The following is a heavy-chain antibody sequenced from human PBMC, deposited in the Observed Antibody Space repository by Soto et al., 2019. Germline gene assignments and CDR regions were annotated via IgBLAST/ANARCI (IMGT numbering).Heavy chain of an antibody. D-gene: IGHD6-25*01. CDR1: GYTFTSYG. Sequence: QVQLVQSGAEVKKPGASVKVSCKASGYTFTSYGISWVRQAPGQGLEWMGWISAYNGNKNYAQKLQGRVTMTTDTSTSTAYMELRSLRSDDTAVYYCARDQPIQGAAINYGMDVWGQGTTVTVSS. J-gene: IGHJ6*02. CDR3: ARDQPIQGAAINYGMDV. V-gene: IGHV1-18*01. CDR2: ISAYNGNK.